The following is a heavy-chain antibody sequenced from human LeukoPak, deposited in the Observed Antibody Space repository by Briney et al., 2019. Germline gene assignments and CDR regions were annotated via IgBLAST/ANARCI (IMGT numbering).Heavy chain of an antibody. CDR3: AKDRRSSLLLDY. J-gene: IGHJ4*02. D-gene: IGHD6-13*01. Sequence: GGSLRLSCAASGFTFSSYGMHWVRQAPGKGLEWVAFIRYDGSNKYYADSVKGRFTISRDNSKNTLYLQMNSLRAEDTAVYYCAKDRRSSLLLDYWGQGTLVTVSS. CDR1: GFTFSSYG. CDR2: IRYDGSNK. V-gene: IGHV3-30*02.